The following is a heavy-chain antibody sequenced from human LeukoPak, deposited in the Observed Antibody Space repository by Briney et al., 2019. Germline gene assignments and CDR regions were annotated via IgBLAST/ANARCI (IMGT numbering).Heavy chain of an antibody. CDR3: ARFGDSSSWYPSYYYYYYMDV. Sequence: GGSLRLSCAASGFTFSDYYMSWIRQAPGRGLEWVSYISSSGSTIYYADSVKGRFTISRDNAKNSLYLQMNSLRAEDTAVYYCARFGDSSSWYPSYYYYYYMDVWGKGTTVTISS. D-gene: IGHD6-13*01. CDR2: ISSSGSTI. V-gene: IGHV3-11*01. J-gene: IGHJ6*03. CDR1: GFTFSDYY.